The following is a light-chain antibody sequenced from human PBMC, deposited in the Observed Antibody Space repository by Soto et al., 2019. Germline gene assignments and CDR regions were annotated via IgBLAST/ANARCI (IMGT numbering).Light chain of an antibody. CDR2: GAS. J-gene: IGKJ3*01. Sequence: EIVMTQSPATLSVSPGERATLSCRASQSVSSNLAWYQQKPGQAPRLLIYGASTRATGIPARFSGSGSGTEFTLTIGSLQSEDFAVYYCQQYNNWLLFTFGPGTKVDIK. CDR1: QSVSSN. CDR3: QQYNNWLLFT. V-gene: IGKV3D-15*01.